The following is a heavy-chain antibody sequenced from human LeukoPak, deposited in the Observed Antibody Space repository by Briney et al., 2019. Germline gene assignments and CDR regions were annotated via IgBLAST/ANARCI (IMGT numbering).Heavy chain of an antibody. D-gene: IGHD4-23*01. CDR1: GRYINSSGYY. CDR2: IYYSAST. J-gene: IGHJ4*02. Sequence: SDPLSLPCTVSGRYINSSGYYWPWIPQPRGRGVEWIGTIYYSASTQYTPSLKSRVTISVDTSKNQFSLKLSSVTAADTAVYYCATSAQYGGYLGQGTLVTVSS. CDR3: ATSAQYGGY. V-gene: IGHV4-39*01.